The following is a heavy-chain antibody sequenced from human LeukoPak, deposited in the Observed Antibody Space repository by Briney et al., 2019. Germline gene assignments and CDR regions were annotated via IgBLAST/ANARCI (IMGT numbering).Heavy chain of an antibody. CDR1: GGSFSGYY. CDR3: ARVRRAIYYYYYMDV. V-gene: IGHV4-34*01. Sequence: SETLSLTCAVSGGSFSGYYWSWIRQPPGKGLEWIGEINHSGSTNYNPSLKSRVTISVDTSKNQFSLKLSSVTAADTAVYYCARVRRAIYYYYYMDVWGKGTTVTVSS. CDR2: INHSGST. J-gene: IGHJ6*03. D-gene: IGHD1-14*01.